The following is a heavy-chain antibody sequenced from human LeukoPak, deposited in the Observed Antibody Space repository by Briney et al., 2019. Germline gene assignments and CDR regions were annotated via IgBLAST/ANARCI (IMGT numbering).Heavy chain of an antibody. J-gene: IGHJ6*04. CDR3: ARDCSSTSCYASYYYGMDV. CDR1: GFTFSSYS. CDR2: ISSSSSYI. V-gene: IGHV3-21*01. Sequence: GGSLRLSCAASGFTFSSYSMNWVRRAPGKGLEWVSSISSSSSYIYYADSVKGRFTISRDNAKNSLYLQMNSLRAEDTAVYYCARDCSSTSCYASYYYGMDVWGKGTTVTVSS. D-gene: IGHD2-2*01.